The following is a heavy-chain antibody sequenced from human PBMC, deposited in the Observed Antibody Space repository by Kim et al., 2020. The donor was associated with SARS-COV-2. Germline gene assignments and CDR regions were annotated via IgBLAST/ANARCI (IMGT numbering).Heavy chain of an antibody. D-gene: IGHD1-20*01. Sequence: SPHLKSRLTITKDTSKNQVVLTMTNMDPVDTATYYCAHRLVLTGRSSFDYWGQGTLVTVSS. J-gene: IGHJ4*02. V-gene: IGHV2-5*01. CDR3: AHRLVLTGRSSFDY.